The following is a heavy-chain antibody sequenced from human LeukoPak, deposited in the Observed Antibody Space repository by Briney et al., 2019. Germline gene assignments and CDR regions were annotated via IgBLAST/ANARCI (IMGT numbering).Heavy chain of an antibody. D-gene: IGHD1-1*01. CDR3: ARGPTISETGYFDY. V-gene: IGHV4-34*01. CDR2: VNHRGDT. CDR1: GGSFSACY. J-gene: IGHJ4*03. Sequence: PSETLSLTCAVYGGSFSACYWSWIRQSPGKGLQWIAEVNHRGDTNYNPSVKGRVTISVDTSKNQFSLKVTSLTAADTAVYYCARGPTISETGYFDYWGKGTLVTVSS.